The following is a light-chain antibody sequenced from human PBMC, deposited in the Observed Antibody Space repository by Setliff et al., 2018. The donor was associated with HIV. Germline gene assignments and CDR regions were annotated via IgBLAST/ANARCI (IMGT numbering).Light chain of an antibody. CDR1: SSDIGGYNY. V-gene: IGLV2-14*03. CDR3: CSYASTSTLV. CDR2: DVN. J-gene: IGLJ3*02. Sequence: QSVLTQPASVSGSPGQSITISCTGTSSDIGGYNYVSWYQQHPGKAPKLMIYDVNNRPSGVSTRFSGSKSGNTAPLTISGLQAEDEADYYCCSYASTSTLVFGGGTKVTVL.